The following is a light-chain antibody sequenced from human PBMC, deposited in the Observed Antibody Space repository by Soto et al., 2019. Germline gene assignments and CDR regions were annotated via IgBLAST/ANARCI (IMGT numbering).Light chain of an antibody. CDR1: SSDVGGYNY. V-gene: IGLV2-14*01. CDR2: EVS. J-gene: IGLJ2*01. Sequence: QSALTQPASVSGSPGQSITISCTGTSSDVGGYNYVSWYQQHPGKAPKLMIYEVSNRPSGVSNRLSGSKSGNTASLTISGLQSEDEADYYCSSYTRSSTLRGVVGGGTKVTVL. CDR3: SSYTRSSTLRGV.